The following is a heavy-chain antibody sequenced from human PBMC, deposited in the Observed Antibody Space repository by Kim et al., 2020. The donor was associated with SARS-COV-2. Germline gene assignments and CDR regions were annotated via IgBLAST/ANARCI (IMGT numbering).Heavy chain of an antibody. J-gene: IGHJ1*01. CDR3: VKWGFCSGGRCAQFFQH. CDR1: GFTFSTYD. V-gene: IGHV3-23*01. CDR2: ISSSGEGT. Sequence: GGSLRLSCAASGFTFSTYDMSWVRQAPGKGLEWVSAISSSGEGTFYADSVKGRFTISRDNSGDTLYLQLNNLRAEDTAVYYCVKWGFCSGGRCAQFFQHWGQGTPVSVSS. D-gene: IGHD2-15*01.